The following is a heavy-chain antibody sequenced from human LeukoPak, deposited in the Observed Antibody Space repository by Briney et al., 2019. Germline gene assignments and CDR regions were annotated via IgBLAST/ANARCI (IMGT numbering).Heavy chain of an antibody. CDR2: ISSSGGDI. CDR3: VKDRTPSTHYYDSSGS. V-gene: IGHV3-23*01. CDR1: GFPFSNYA. J-gene: IGHJ5*02. D-gene: IGHD3-22*01. Sequence: GGSLRLSCAASGFPFSNYAMSWVRQAPVRGPEWVSAISSSGGDIYYADSVKGRFTISRDNSKNTLYLQMNSLRVEDTAVYYCVKDRTPSTHYYDSSGSWGQGTLVTVSS.